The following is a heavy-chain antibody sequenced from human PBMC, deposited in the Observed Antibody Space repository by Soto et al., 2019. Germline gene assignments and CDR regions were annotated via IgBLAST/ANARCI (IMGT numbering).Heavy chain of an antibody. Sequence: QVQLQESGPGLVKPSETLSLTCTVSGGSISSYYWSWIWQPPGKGLEWIGYIYYSGSTNYNPSLKSRVTISVDTSKNQFSLKLSSVTAADTAVYYCARGHYDTDAFDIWGQGTMVTVSS. CDR2: IYYSGST. J-gene: IGHJ3*02. V-gene: IGHV4-59*01. CDR1: GGSISSYY. CDR3: ARGHYDTDAFDI. D-gene: IGHD3-9*01.